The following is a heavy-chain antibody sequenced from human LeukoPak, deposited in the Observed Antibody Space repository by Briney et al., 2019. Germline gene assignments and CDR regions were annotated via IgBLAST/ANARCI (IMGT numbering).Heavy chain of an antibody. CDR1: GFTVSSNY. J-gene: IGHJ6*02. CDR3: VKDQSGGPFYYYYGMDV. D-gene: IGHD1-14*01. CDR2: IYSGGST. Sequence: GGSLRLSCTASGFTVSSNYMNWVRQAPGKGLEWVSVIYSGGSTYYADYVKGRFTISRDNSKNTLYLQMSSLRAEDTAVYYCVKDQSGGPFYYYYGMDVWGQGTTVTVSS. V-gene: IGHV3-53*05.